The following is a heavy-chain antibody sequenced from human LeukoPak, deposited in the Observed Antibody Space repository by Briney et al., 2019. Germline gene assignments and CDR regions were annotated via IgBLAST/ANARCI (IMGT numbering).Heavy chain of an antibody. D-gene: IGHD4-11*01. V-gene: IGHV1-69*04. CDR1: GGTFTTHA. J-gene: IGHJ6*02. CDR3: ARDETVRDDYYGMDV. Sequence: GASVKVSCKASGGTFTTHAISWVRQAPGQGFEWMGRIIPKLGKPNYGQKSQGRVTITADKFTSTVYMELTSLRSEDTAVYYCARDETVRDDYYGMDVWGQGTTVTVSS. CDR2: IIPKLGKP.